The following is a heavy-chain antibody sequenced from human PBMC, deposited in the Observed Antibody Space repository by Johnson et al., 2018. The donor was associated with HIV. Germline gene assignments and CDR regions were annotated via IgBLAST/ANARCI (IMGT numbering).Heavy chain of an antibody. Sequence: MLLVESGGGVVQPGGSLRVSCVASGFKLYEYDVSWVRQVQGKGLEWVSGINWSGGGKAYADSGKGGFTFSRENAKNSLYLQMNSLRAEDTALYYCARGVLLWFRELSSLNDAFDIWGQGTMVTVSS. CDR3: ARGVLLWFRELSSLNDAFDI. J-gene: IGHJ3*02. V-gene: IGHV3-20*04. CDR2: INWSGGGK. D-gene: IGHD3-10*01. CDR1: GFKLYEYD.